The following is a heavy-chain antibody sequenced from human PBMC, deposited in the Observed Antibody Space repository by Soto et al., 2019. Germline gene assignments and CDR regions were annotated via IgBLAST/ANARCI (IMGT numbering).Heavy chain of an antibody. CDR1: GYSFTSYW. CDR2: IDPSDSYT. D-gene: IGHD6-6*01. CDR3: ASSSSSGTHPPYYYYGMDV. J-gene: IGHJ6*02. V-gene: IGHV5-10-1*01. Sequence: PGPSLKISCKPSGYSFTSYWISWVRQMPGKGLEWMGRIDPSDSYTNYSPSFQGHVTISADKSISTAYLQWSSLKASDTAMYYCASSSSSGTHPPYYYYGMDVWGQGTTVTVSS.